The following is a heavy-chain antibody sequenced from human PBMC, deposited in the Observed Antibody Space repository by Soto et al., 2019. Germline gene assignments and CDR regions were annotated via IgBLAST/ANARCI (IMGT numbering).Heavy chain of an antibody. V-gene: IGHV3-30*18. Sequence: QVQLVESGGGVVQPGRSLRLSCAASGFTFSSYGMHWVRQAPGKGLEWVAVISYDGSNKYYADSVKGRFTISRDNSKNTLYLQMNSLRAEDTAVYYCAKIRTDYSLRDGMDVWGQGTTVTVSS. CDR3: AKIRTDYSLRDGMDV. CDR2: ISYDGSNK. D-gene: IGHD4-4*01. J-gene: IGHJ6*02. CDR1: GFTFSSYG.